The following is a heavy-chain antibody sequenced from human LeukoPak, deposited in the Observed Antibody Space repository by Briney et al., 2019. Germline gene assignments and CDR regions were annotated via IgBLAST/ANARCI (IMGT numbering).Heavy chain of an antibody. J-gene: IGHJ4*02. Sequence: GGSLRLSCAASRFTFSSYWMSWVRQAPGKWLEWVANINQDGGEKFYVDSVKGRFTISRDNAKNSLYLQMNSLRVEDKAVYYCATVAVDWYSPNDYFDYWGQGTLVTVSS. CDR3: ATVAVDWYSPNDYFDY. D-gene: IGHD3-9*01. CDR2: INQDGGEK. V-gene: IGHV3-7*01. CDR1: RFTFSSYW.